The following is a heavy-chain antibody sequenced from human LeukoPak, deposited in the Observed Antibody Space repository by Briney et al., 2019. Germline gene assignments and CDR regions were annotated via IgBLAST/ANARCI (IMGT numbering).Heavy chain of an antibody. CDR2: IKQDGSEK. CDR3: ARENSHQLPYTLDY. J-gene: IGHJ4*02. Sequence: GGSLRLSCAGSGFTFSSHWMSWVRQAPGKGLEGVANIKQDGSEKYSVDSLKGRFTISRDNAKNSLYLQMNSLRPEHTAVYYCARENSHQLPYTLDYWGQGTLVTVSS. V-gene: IGHV3-7*01. D-gene: IGHD2-2*01. CDR1: GFTFSSHW.